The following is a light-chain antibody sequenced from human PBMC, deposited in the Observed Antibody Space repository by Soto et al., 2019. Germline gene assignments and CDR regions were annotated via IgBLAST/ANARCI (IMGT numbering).Light chain of an antibody. CDR2: EVS. Sequence: QSALTQPASASGSPGQSITISCTGTSSDVGGYNYVSWYQQHPGKAPKLMIYEVSNRPSGVSNRFSGSKSGNTASLTISGLQAEDEADYYCSSYKSSSTPLVFGGGTKLTVL. CDR3: SSYKSSSTPLV. J-gene: IGLJ2*01. CDR1: SSDVGGYNY. V-gene: IGLV2-14*01.